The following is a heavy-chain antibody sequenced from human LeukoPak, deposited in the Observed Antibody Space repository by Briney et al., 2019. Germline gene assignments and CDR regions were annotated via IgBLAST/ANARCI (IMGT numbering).Heavy chain of an antibody. Sequence: QPGRSLRLSCAASGFTFSSYGMHWVRQAPGKGLEWVAVISYDGSNKYYADSVKGRFTISRDNSKNTLYLQMNGLRAEDTAVYYCAKVITMVRGVIPRTDAYYYYGMDVWGQGTTVTVSS. D-gene: IGHD3-10*01. CDR1: GFTFSSYG. V-gene: IGHV3-30*18. CDR2: ISYDGSNK. CDR3: AKVITMVRGVIPRTDAYYYYGMDV. J-gene: IGHJ6*02.